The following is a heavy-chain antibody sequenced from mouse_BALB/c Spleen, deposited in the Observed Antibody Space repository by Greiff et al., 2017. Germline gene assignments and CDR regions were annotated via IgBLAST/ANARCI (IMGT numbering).Heavy chain of an antibody. J-gene: IGHJ4*01. CDR2: IYPGDGDT. CDR3: ARKGARATTGYAMDY. Sequence: QVQLQQSGPELVKPGASVKISCKASGYAFSSSWMNWVKQRPGQGLEWIGRIYPGDGDTNYNGKFKGKATLTADKSSSTAYMQLSSLTSVDSAVYFCARKGARATTGYAMDYWGQGTSVTVSS. CDR1: GYAFSSSW. V-gene: IGHV1-82*01. D-gene: IGHD3-1*01.